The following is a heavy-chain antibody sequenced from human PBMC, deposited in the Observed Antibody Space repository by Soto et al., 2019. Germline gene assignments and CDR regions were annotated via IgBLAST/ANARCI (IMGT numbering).Heavy chain of an antibody. V-gene: IGHV3-7*01. J-gene: IGHJ4*02. D-gene: IGHD5-18*01. CDR1: GFSFSNYW. CDR2: IKEDGSEK. Sequence: GGSLRLSCAVSGFSFSNYWMSWVRQAPGKGLEWVASIKEDGSEKYYVDSVKGRFTISRDNAKNLLYLQMNSLRAEDTAVYFCARAACPWIQLCSLYYFDYWGRGSLVTVSS. CDR3: ARAACPWIQLCSLYYFDY.